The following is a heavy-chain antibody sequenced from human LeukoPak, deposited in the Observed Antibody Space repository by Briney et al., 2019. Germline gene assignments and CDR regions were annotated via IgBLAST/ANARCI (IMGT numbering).Heavy chain of an antibody. CDR1: GYTFTMYG. Sequence: ASVNVSCKASGYTFTMYGISWVRQAPGQGLEWMGWISVYNGNTNYAEKLQGRVTMTTDTSTSTVYMELRSLRSDDTAVYYCARDSLYYGSGSYLGFDPWGQGTLVTVSS. D-gene: IGHD3-10*01. J-gene: IGHJ5*02. V-gene: IGHV1-18*01. CDR3: ARDSLYYGSGSYLGFDP. CDR2: ISVYNGNT.